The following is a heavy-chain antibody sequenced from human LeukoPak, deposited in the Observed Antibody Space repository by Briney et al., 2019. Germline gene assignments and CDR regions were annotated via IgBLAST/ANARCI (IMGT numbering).Heavy chain of an antibody. CDR2: TYYRSKWYN. V-gene: IGHV6-1*01. J-gene: IGHJ6*02. CDR3: ARGSGIAVAGMGGYYYGMDV. Sequence: SQTLSLTCAISGDSVSSNSAAWNWIRQSPSRGLEWLGRTYYRSKWYNDYAVSVKSRITINPDTSKNQFSLQLNSVTPEDTAVYYCARGSGIAVAGMGGYYYGMDVWGQGTTVTVSS. D-gene: IGHD6-19*01. CDR1: GDSVSSNSAA.